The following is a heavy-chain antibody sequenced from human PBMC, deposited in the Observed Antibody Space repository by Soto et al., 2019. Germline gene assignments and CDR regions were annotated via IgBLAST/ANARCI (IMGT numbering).Heavy chain of an antibody. CDR3: AKDYYPYDYVWGSYRYNAFDI. Sequence: PEGSLRLSCAASGFTFRSYAMSWVRQAPGKGLEWVSAISGSGGSTYYADSVKGRFTISRDNSKNTLYLQMNSLRAEDTAVYYCAKDYYPYDYVWGSYRYNAFDIWGQGTMVTVSS. J-gene: IGHJ3*02. CDR2: ISGSGGST. D-gene: IGHD3-16*02. V-gene: IGHV3-23*01. CDR1: GFTFRSYA.